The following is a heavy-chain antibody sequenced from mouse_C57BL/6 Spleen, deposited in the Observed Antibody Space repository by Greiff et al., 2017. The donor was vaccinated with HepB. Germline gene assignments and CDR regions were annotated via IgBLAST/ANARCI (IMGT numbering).Heavy chain of an antibody. CDR2: IDPETGGT. D-gene: IGHD1-1*01. V-gene: IGHV1-15*01. Sequence: QVQLQQSGAELVRPGASVTLSCKASGYTFTDYEMHWVKQTPVHGLEWIGAIDPETGGTAYNQKFKGKAILTADKSSSTAYMELRSLTAEDSAVYYCTRVDGRGDFDYWGQGTTLTVSS. J-gene: IGHJ2*01. CDR3: TRVDGRGDFDY. CDR1: GYTFTDYE.